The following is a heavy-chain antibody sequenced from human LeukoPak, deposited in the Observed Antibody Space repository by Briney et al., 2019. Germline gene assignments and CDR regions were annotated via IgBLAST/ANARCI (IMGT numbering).Heavy chain of an antibody. D-gene: IGHD6-6*01. J-gene: IGHJ4*02. CDR2: INPNSGGT. CDR1: GYTFTGYY. V-gene: IGHV1-2*04. Sequence: ASVKVSCKASGYTFTGYYMHWVRQAPGQGLEWMGWINPNSGGTNYAQKFQGWVTMTRDTSISTAYMDLSRLRSDDTAVYYCARAPQYTRDYFDYWGQGTLVTVSS. CDR3: ARAPQYTRDYFDY.